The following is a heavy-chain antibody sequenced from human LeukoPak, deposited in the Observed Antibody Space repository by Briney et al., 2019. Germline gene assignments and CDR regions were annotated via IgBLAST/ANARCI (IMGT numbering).Heavy chain of an antibody. CDR3: ARTRGGWFLDS. CDR1: GFTFSSYS. J-gene: IGHJ4*02. CDR2: ISTSTTT. V-gene: IGHV3-48*02. Sequence: GGSLRLSCAASGFTFSSYSMNWVRQAPGKGLEWVSYISTSTTTYYADSVKGRFTISRDNAKNSLYLQMISLRDEDTAVYSCARTRGGWFLDSWGQGPLVTVSS. D-gene: IGHD6-19*01.